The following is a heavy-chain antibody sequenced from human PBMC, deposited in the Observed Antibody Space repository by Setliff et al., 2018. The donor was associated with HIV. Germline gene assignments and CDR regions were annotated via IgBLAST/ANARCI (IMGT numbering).Heavy chain of an antibody. CDR3: ARHASGYNYGRHGTDV. CDR2: IRSDSYSGTP. D-gene: IGHD5-18*01. V-gene: IGHV3-49*04. J-gene: IGHJ6*02. Sequence: PGGSLRLSCEASGFSMNDFDVSWVRQAPGKGLEWVGLIRSDSYSGTPAYAASVGDRFIISRENSERIAYLQMKSLRTEDTGVYYCARHASGYNYGRHGTDVWGQGITVTVSS. CDR1: GFSMNDFD.